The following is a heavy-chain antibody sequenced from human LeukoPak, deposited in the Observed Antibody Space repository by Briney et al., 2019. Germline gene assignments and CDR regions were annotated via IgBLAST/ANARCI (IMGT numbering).Heavy chain of an antibody. CDR3: VRGCGRSSCPYYFDY. D-gene: IGHD2-2*01. CDR1: GFTFSTYW. CDR2: IKQDGNEK. Sequence: QPGGSLRLSCAASGFTFSTYWMSWVRRAPGKGLEWVATIKQDGNEKHYVDSVKGRFAISRDNAKNSLYLQVDSLRAEDTALYFCVRGCGRSSCPYYFDYWGQGTLVTVSS. V-gene: IGHV3-7*03. J-gene: IGHJ4*02.